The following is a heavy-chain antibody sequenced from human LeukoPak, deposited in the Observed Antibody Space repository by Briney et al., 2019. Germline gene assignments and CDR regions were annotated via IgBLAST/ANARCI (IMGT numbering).Heavy chain of an antibody. CDR1: GFTFSGYC. V-gene: IGHV3-30*02. CDR3: AKSRGRVVPAAMGFDY. Sequence: GGSLRLSCAASGFTFSGYCMNWVRQAPGKGLEWVVFIRYDGSNKYYADSVKGRFTISRDNSKNTLYLQMNSLRAEDTAVYYCAKSRGRVVPAAMGFDYWGQGTLVTVSS. J-gene: IGHJ4*02. CDR2: IRYDGSNK. D-gene: IGHD2-2*01.